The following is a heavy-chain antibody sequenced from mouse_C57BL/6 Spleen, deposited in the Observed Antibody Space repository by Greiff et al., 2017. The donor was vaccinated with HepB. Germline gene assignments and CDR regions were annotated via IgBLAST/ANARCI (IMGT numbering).Heavy chain of an antibody. CDR3: ARQGGDGYYAY. V-gene: IGHV5-6*01. Sequence: EVMLVDSGGDLVKPGGPLKSPCAPSVFPFGSNGRFWVSQTPDKRLGGVATFSSGGSYTYYPDSVKGRFTSSRDNAKNTLYLQMSSLKSEDTAMYYCARQGGDGYYAYWGQGTLVTVSA. J-gene: IGHJ3*01. D-gene: IGHD2-3*01. CDR1: VFPFGSNG. CDR2: FSSGGSYT.